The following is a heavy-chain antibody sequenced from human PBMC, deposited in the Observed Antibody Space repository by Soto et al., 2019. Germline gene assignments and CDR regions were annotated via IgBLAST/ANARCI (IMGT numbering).Heavy chain of an antibody. CDR1: GGSFSGYY. CDR2: INHSGST. V-gene: IGHV4-34*01. Sequence: PSETLSLTCAVYGGSFSGYYWSWIRQPPGKGLEWIGEINHSGSTNYNPSLKSRVTISVDTSKNQFSLKLSSVTAADTAVYYCARGLVGLVYWGQGTLVTVSS. J-gene: IGHJ4*02. D-gene: IGHD3-16*01. CDR3: ARGLVGLVY.